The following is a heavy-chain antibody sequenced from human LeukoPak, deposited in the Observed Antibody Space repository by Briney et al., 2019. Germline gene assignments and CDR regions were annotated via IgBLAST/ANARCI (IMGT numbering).Heavy chain of an antibody. CDR1: GGAISSYY. V-gene: IGHV4-59*12. CDR3: ARSVEMATIFDY. D-gene: IGHD5-24*01. CDR2: IYYSGNT. Sequence: SETLSLTCTVSGGAISSYYWSWIRQPPGKGLEWIGCIYYSGNTNYNPSLKSRVTISVDRSKNQFSLKLSSVTAADTAVYYYARSVEMATIFDYWGQGTLVTVSS. J-gene: IGHJ4*02.